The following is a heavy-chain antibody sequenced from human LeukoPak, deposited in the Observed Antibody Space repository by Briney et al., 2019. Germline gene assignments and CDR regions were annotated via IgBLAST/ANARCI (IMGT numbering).Heavy chain of an antibody. CDR3: ARMGTFGVAPTNWFDP. CDR1: GGSVSSGSYY. CDR2: IYYSGST. J-gene: IGHJ5*02. Sequence: SETLSLTCTVSGGSVSSGSYYWSWIRQPPGKGLEWIGYIYYSGSTNSNPSLKSRVTISVDTSKNQFSLKLSSVTAADTAVYYCARMGTFGVAPTNWFDPWGQGTLVTVSS. D-gene: IGHD3-3*01. V-gene: IGHV4-61*01.